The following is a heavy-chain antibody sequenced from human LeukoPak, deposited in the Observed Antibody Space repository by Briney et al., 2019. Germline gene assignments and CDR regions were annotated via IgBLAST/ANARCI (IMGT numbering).Heavy chain of an antibody. V-gene: IGHV3-21*01. J-gene: IGHJ4*01. CDR2: ISSTSSYI. CDR1: GFTFSSY. CDR3: ARIPGGLEWSDFDY. D-gene: IGHD3-3*01. Sequence: PGGSLRLSCAASGFTFSSYMNWVRQAPGKGLEWVSSISSTSSYIYYADSVKGRFTISRDNAKSSLHLQMNSLRAEDTAVYYCARIPGGLEWSDFDYWGHGTLLTVSS.